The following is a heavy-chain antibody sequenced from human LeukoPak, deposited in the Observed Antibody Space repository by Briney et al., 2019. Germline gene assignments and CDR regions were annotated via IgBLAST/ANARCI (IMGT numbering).Heavy chain of an antibody. D-gene: IGHD2-2*01. CDR1: GFTFSSYS. CDR3: ARVVVVPAAMLDY. J-gene: IGHJ4*02. V-gene: IGHV3-48*01. CDR2: ISSSSSTT. Sequence: GGSLRLSCAASGFTFSSYSMNWVRQAPGKGLEWVSYISSSSSTTYYADSVKGRFTISRDNAKNSLYLQMNSLRAEDTAVYYCARVVVVPAAMLDYWGQGTLVTVSS.